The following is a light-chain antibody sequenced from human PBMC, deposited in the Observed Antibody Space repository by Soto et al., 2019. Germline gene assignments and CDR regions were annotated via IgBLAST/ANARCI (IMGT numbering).Light chain of an antibody. CDR2: DAS. V-gene: IGKV3-15*01. CDR1: QNVYNN. Sequence: EIVMTQSPATLSVSPGEGATLSCKASQNVYNNLAWYQQRPGQPPRLLIYDASTRATGISARFSGSGYGTEFTLTISSLQSVVFAVYFRREFSYCPLPFGAGPKV. J-gene: IGKJ4*01. CDR3: REFSYCPLP.